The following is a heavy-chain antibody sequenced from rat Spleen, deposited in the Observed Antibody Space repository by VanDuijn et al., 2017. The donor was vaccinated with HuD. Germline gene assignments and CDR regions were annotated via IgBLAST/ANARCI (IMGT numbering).Heavy chain of an antibody. D-gene: IGHD1-1*01. CDR3: ARQSWCSDYFDY. CDR2: ISAGGGNT. CDR1: GFSFSNYY. Sequence: EVQLVESGGGLVQPGRSMKFSCAALGFSFSNYYMAWVRQAPTEGLEWVASISAGGGNTYYRDSVKGRFTISRDNAKSTLYLHMDSLRSEDTATYYCARQSWCSDYFDYWGQGVMVTVSS. V-gene: IGHV5-25*01. J-gene: IGHJ2*01.